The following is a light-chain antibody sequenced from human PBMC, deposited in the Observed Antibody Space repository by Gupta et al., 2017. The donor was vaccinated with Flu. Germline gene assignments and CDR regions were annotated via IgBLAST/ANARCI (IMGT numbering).Light chain of an antibody. J-gene: IGLJ3*02. CDR1: SLRRYY. CDR3: NSRDSSGNHLV. Sequence: SSERTHDASVSVALGQTVRITCQGDSLRRYYASWYQHKPGQAPVLVIYGKNNRPSGIPDRFSGSSSGNTASLTITGAQAEDEADYYCNSRDSSGNHLVFGGGTKLTVL. V-gene: IGLV3-19*01. CDR2: GKN.